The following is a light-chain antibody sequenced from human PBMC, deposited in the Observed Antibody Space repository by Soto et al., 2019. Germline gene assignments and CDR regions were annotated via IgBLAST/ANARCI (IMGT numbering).Light chain of an antibody. Sequence: DIQWTQSPSFLSASVGDRVTITCRASQGISSYLAWYQQKPGKAPKLLIYAASTLQSGVPSRFSGSGSGTEFTLTISSLQPDDFATYYCQHYNSYSEALGQGTKV. J-gene: IGKJ1*01. CDR1: QGISSY. CDR2: AAS. V-gene: IGKV1-9*01. CDR3: QHYNSYSEA.